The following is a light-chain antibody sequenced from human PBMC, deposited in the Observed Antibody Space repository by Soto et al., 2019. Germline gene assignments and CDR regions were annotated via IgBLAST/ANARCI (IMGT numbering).Light chain of an antibody. CDR3: ASYTSSSTYL. Sequence: QSALTQPASMSGSPGQSITISCTGTSDDVGGYDFVSWYQQHPGKVPRLIIYDIIKRPSGVSHRFSGSKSGNTASLAISGLQIEDEADYYCASYTSSSTYLFGGGTKLTVL. CDR1: SDDVGGYDF. J-gene: IGLJ3*02. V-gene: IGLV2-14*03. CDR2: DII.